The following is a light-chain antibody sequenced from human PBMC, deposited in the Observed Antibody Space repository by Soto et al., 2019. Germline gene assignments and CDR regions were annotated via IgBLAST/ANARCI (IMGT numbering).Light chain of an antibody. CDR2: QVT. Sequence: QSVLAQPASMSGSPGQSITISCTGSGSDIATFNYVSWYQQYPGKAPKLLIYQVTSRASGVSHRFSGSKSCNTAALTISGLQPEDEAEYYCNSYSSTSFYVFGTGTKVTVL. CDR1: GSDIATFNY. V-gene: IGLV2-14*01. CDR3: NSYSSTSFYV. J-gene: IGLJ1*01.